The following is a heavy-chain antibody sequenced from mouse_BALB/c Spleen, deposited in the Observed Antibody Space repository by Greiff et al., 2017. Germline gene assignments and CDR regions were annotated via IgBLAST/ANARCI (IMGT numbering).Heavy chain of an antibody. J-gene: IGHJ4*01. CDR1: GFTFSSFG. Sequence: EVQGVESGGGLVQPGGSRKLSCAASGFTFSSFGMHWVRQAPEKGLEWVAYISSGSSTIYYADTVKGRFIISRDNPKSTLFLRMTSLSTEDTARYCGEKGYNGNYNDAMDYGGQGASVTVSS. V-gene: IGHV5-17*02. CDR2: ISSGSSTI. CDR3: EKGYNGNYNDAMDY. D-gene: IGHD2-1*01.